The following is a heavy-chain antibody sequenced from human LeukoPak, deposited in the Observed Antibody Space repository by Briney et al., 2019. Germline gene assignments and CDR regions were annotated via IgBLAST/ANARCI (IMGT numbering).Heavy chain of an antibody. V-gene: IGHV3-23*01. D-gene: IGHD1-26*01. Sequence: PGGSLRLSCAASGFTFSSYAMSWVRQAPGKGLEWVSAISGSGGSTYYADSVKGRFTISRDNSKNTVYLQMNSLRAEDTAVYYCTKVSAWAMVGATYFDYWGQGTLVTVSS. CDR3: TKVSAWAMVGATYFDY. CDR2: ISGSGGST. J-gene: IGHJ4*02. CDR1: GFTFSSYA.